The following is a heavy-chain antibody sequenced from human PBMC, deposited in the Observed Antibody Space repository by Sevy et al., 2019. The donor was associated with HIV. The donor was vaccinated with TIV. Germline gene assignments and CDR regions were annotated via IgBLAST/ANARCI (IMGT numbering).Heavy chain of an antibody. CDR3: ATAREYYYESSGYFDY. Sequence: ASVKVSCKVSGYTLNELSMHWVRQAPGKGLEWMGRFDPEDGETIYAQKFQGRVTMTEDTSTDTAYMELRSLRSEDTAVYYCATAREYYYESSGYFDYWGQGTLVTVSS. J-gene: IGHJ4*02. V-gene: IGHV1-24*01. D-gene: IGHD3-22*01. CDR1: GYTLNELS. CDR2: FDPEDGET.